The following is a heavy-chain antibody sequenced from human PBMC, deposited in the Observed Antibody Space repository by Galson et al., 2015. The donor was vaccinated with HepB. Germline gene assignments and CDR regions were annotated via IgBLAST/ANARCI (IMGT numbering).Heavy chain of an antibody. V-gene: IGHV1-2*02. CDR1: GYSFSGYY. D-gene: IGHD2-15*01. CDR3: ARGALVVVVDATQNNWFDP. Sequence: SVKVSCKASGYSFSGYYMHWVRQAPGQGLEWVGWINPNSGGTNYAQKFQGRVTMTTDTSTNTAYMELRSLRSDDTAVYYCARGALVVVVDATQNNWFDPWGQGTPVTVSS. J-gene: IGHJ5*02. CDR2: INPNSGGT.